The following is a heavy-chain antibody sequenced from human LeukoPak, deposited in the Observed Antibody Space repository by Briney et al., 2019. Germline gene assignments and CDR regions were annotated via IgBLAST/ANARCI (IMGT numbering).Heavy chain of an antibody. D-gene: IGHD2-15*01. CDR1: GFTFSSYA. V-gene: IGHV3-30*04. CDR2: ISYDGTKK. CDR3: VRDGVAY. J-gene: IGHJ4*02. Sequence: GGSLRLSCAASGFTFSSYAMNWVRQAPGKGLEWVAIISYDGTKKYYADSVKGRFTISRDNSKSTVYLQMNSLRVEDTAVYYCVRDGVAYWGQGALVTVSS.